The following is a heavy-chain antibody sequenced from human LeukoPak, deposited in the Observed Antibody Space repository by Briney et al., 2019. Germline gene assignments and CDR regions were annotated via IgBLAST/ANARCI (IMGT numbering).Heavy chain of an antibody. CDR1: GFYINDGYY. CDR3: ASLQLESDY. D-gene: IGHD1-1*01. V-gene: IGHV4-38-2*01. CDR2: IYHNGIT. Sequence: SETLSLTCAVSGFYINDGYYWGWIRQPPGKGLELIGSIYHNGITYYNPSLKSRVTISVDTSKNQFSLKLSSVTAADTAVYYCASLQLESDYWGQGTLVTVSS. J-gene: IGHJ4*02.